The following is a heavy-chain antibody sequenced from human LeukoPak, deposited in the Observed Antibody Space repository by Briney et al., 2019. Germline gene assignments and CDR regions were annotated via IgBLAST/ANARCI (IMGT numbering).Heavy chain of an antibody. CDR1: GFTFSRYT. Sequence: PGRPLRLSCAVSGFTFSRYTMHWVRQAPGKGLQWVTVIPEDGTNKFYAESVKGRFTVSRDNSKNMLLLQMNSLRREDTAVYYCVSGDFRFWGQGTLVTVSS. J-gene: IGHJ4*02. CDR3: VSGDFRF. V-gene: IGHV3-30*04. CDR2: IPEDGTNK. D-gene: IGHD2-21*01.